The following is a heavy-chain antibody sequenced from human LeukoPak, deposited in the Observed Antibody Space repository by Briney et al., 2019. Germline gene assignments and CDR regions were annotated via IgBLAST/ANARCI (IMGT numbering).Heavy chain of an antibody. J-gene: IGHJ6*03. V-gene: IGHV4-61*02. D-gene: IGHD1-26*01. CDR2: IYTSGST. CDR3: ARGSTHYYYYYMDV. CDR1: GGSISSGSYY. Sequence: SETLSLTCTVSGGSISSGSYYWSWIRQPAGRGLKWIGRIYTSGSTNYNPSLKSRVTISVDTSKNQFSLKLSSVTAADTAVYYCARGSTHYYYYYMDVWGKGTTVTISS.